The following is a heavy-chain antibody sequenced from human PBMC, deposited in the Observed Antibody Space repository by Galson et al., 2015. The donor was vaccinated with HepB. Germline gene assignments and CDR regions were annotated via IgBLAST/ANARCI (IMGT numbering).Heavy chain of an antibody. CDR2: ILHRGST. D-gene: IGHD4-17*01. CDR1: GGSISSSTYH. V-gene: IGHV4-39*02. Sequence: SETLSLTCTVSGGSISSSTYHWGWIRQPPGKGLEWIGSILHRGSTHYTPSLKSRVTISVDTSKNHFSLKLSSLTAADTAVYYCARHRLYSLYPYGGGTTEFDYWGRGTLVTVSS. J-gene: IGHJ4*02. CDR3: ARHRLYSLYPYGGGTTEFDY.